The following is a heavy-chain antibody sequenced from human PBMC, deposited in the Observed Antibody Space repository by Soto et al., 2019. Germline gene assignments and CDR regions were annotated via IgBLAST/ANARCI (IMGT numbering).Heavy chain of an antibody. D-gene: IGHD1-7*01. J-gene: IGHJ6*02. CDR3: ARDSEYWNYVGLGGYYYGMDV. V-gene: IGHV3-7*05. Sequence: VPPGGSLRLSCAASGFTFSSYWMSWVRQAPGKGLEWVANIKQDGSEKYYVDSVKGRFTISRDNAKNSLYLQMNSLRAEDTAVYYCARDSEYWNYVGLGGYYYGMDVWGQGTTVTVSS. CDR1: GFTFSSYW. CDR2: IKQDGSEK.